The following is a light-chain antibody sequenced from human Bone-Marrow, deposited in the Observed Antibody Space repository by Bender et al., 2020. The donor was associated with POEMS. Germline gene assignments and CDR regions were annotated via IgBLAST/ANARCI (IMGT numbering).Light chain of an antibody. J-gene: IGLJ3*02. CDR1: SSNTGSGYD. CDR2: GYN. Sequence: QSVLTQPPSVSGAPGQRVTISCTGSSSNTGSGYDINWYQHLPGTAPKLLIYGYNNRPSGVPDRFSASKSGTAASLAIAVLQAEDEGDYYCQSYDNSLGGWVFGGGTKLTVL. CDR3: QSYDNSLGGWV. V-gene: IGLV1-40*01.